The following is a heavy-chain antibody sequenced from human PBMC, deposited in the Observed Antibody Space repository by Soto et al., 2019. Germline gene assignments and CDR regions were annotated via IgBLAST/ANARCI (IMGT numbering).Heavy chain of an antibody. CDR2: INSDESIT. V-gene: IGHV3-74*03. Sequence: EVQLVESGGGLVQPGGSLRLSCAASGFTFSSYWMHWVRQAPGKGLVWVSHINSDESITKYADSVKGRFTVSRHNARNTLYLQMNSLRVDDTAVYYCVRAPSTDPAYWGQGTLVTVSS. CDR3: VRAPSTDPAY. J-gene: IGHJ4*02. CDR1: GFTFSSYW.